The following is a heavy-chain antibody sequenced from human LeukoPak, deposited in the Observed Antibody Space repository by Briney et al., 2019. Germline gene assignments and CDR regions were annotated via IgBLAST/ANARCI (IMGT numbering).Heavy chain of an antibody. CDR1: GYTFTGYY. Sequence: ASVKVSCKASGYTFTGYYMHWVRQAPGQGLEWMGWINPNSGGTNYAQKFQGRVTMTRDTSISTAYMELSRLRSDDTAVYYCARDRFVRRVNWFDPWGQGTLVTVSS. CDR2: INPNSGGT. V-gene: IGHV1-2*02. J-gene: IGHJ5*02. D-gene: IGHD3-3*01. CDR3: ARDRFVRRVNWFDP.